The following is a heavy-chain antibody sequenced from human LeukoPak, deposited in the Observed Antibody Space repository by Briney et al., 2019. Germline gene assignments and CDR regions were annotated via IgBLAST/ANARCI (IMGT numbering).Heavy chain of an antibody. CDR3: ARGIVGATGWNY. CDR2: ISSSSSYI. V-gene: IGHV3-21*01. J-gene: IGHJ4*02. CDR1: GFTFSSYS. Sequence: GVSLRLSCAASGFTFSSYSMNWVRQAPGKGLEWVSSISSSSSYIYYADSVKGRFTISRDNAKNSLYLQMNSLRAEDTAVYYCARGIVGATGWNYWGQGTLVTVSS. D-gene: IGHD1-26*01.